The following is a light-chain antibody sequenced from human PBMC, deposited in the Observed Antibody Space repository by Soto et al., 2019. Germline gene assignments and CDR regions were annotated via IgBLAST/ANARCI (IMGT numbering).Light chain of an antibody. CDR3: QQYNNWPRT. CDR1: QSVNSN. CDR2: GTS. V-gene: IGKV3-15*01. J-gene: IGKJ1*01. Sequence: VMTQSAATLSLSPGERATLSCRASQSVNSNLAWYQQKAGQAPRLLIYGTSTRATGIPARFSGSGSGTDFTLTISSLQFEDFAVYYCQQYNNWPRTFGQGTKVDIK.